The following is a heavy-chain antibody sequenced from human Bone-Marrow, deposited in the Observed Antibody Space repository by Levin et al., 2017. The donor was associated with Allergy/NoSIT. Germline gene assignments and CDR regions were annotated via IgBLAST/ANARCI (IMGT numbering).Heavy chain of an antibody. CDR2: ISGSDGNT. Sequence: LAGGSLRLSCAASGFTFSIYPMAWVRQAPGQGLEWVSSISGSDGNTYYADSVKGRFTISRDNSKNTLYLQMNSLRVEDTALYYCAQGYCTGALCYPTDHWGQGTLVTVSS. D-gene: IGHD2-8*02. J-gene: IGHJ4*02. CDR3: AQGYCTGALCYPTDH. CDR1: GFTFSIYP. V-gene: IGHV3-23*01.